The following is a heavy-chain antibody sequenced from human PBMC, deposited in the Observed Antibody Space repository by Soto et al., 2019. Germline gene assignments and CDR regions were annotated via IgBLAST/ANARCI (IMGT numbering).Heavy chain of an antibody. Sequence: QVQLVQSGAEVKKPGSSVKVSCKASGGTFSSYAISWVRQAPGQGLEWMGGIIPIFGTANYAQKFQGSVTIPADESPGTAYMEPSSLGSEYAAVYYCAREGGYRSGLYWGWYFALWGRGTLVTVSS. J-gene: IGHJ2*01. CDR2: IIPIFGTA. D-gene: IGHD6-19*01. CDR3: AREGGYRSGLYWGWYFAL. CDR1: GGTFSSYA. V-gene: IGHV1-69*01.